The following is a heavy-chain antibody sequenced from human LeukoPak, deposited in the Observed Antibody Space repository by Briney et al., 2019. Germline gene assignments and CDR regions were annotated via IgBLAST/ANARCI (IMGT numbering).Heavy chain of an antibody. D-gene: IGHD3-10*01. CDR2: VYHTGST. V-gene: IGHV4-59*12. CDR1: DDSITMYY. Sequence: SETLSLTCTVSDDSITMYYWTWIRQPPGKGLEWIGYVYHTGSTKFNPSLNGRVSISVDTSKNLFSPKLSSVTAADTAVYYWGRERGGGGSFISGDNWFDPWGQGTLVTVSS. J-gene: IGHJ5*02. CDR3: GRERGGGGSFISGDNWFDP.